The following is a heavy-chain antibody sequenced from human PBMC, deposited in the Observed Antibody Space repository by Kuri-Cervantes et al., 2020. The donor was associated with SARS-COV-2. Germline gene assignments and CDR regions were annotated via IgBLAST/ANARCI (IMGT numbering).Heavy chain of an antibody. CDR1: GGTFSSYA. J-gene: IGHJ6*03. Sequence: PVKVSCKASGGTFSSYAISWVRQAPGQGLEWMGGIIPIFGTANYAQKFQGRVTITTDESMSTAYMELSSLRSEDTAVYYCARGRIVGARGYYYYMDVWGKGTTVTVSS. D-gene: IGHD1-26*01. V-gene: IGHV1-69*05. CDR2: IIPIFGTA. CDR3: ARGRIVGARGYYYYMDV.